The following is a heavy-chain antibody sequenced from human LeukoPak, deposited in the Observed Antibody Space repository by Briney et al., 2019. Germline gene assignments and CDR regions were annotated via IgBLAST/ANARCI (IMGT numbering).Heavy chain of an antibody. CDR3: ARDATYHYDSSGYFLFDY. V-gene: IGHV4-4*07. D-gene: IGHD3-22*01. J-gene: IGHJ4*02. CDR1: GGSISSYY. CDR2: IYTSGST. Sequence: SETLSLTCTVSGGSISSYYWSWIRQPAGKGLEWIGRIYTSGSTNYNPSLKSRVTMSVDTSKNQFSLKLSSVTAADTAVYYCARDATYHYDSSGYFLFDYWGQGTLVTVSS.